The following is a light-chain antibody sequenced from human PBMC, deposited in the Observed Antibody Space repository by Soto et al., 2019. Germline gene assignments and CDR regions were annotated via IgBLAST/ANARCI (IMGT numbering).Light chain of an antibody. V-gene: IGLV1-44*01. CDR3: AAWDDSLNGPV. CDR2: SNN. Sequence: QSVLTQPPSASGTPGQRVTISCSGSSSNIGSNTVNWYQQLPGTAPKLLIYSNNQRPSGVPHRFSGSKSGTSASPAISGLQSEDAADYYCAAWDDSLNGPVFGGGTKLTVL. J-gene: IGLJ2*01. CDR1: SSNIGSNT.